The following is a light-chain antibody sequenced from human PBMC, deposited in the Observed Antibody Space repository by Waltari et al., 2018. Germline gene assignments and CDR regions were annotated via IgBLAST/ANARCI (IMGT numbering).Light chain of an antibody. CDR3: MQALEFPLT. V-gene: IGKV2-40*01. CDR1: QSLLDSEDGNTY. J-gene: IGKJ4*01. Sequence: DIVMTQTPLSLPVTLREPASISCRSSQSLLDSEDGNTYLEWYLQKPGQSPQLLIYEVSNRASGVPDRFSGSGSDTDFTLKISRVEAEDVGVYYCMQALEFPLTFGGGTKVEIK. CDR2: EVS.